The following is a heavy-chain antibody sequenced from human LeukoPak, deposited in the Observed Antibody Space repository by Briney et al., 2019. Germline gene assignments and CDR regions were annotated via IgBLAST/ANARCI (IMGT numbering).Heavy chain of an antibody. CDR1: GGSISSYY. V-gene: IGHV4-4*07. CDR2: IYTSGST. J-gene: IGHJ4*02. Sequence: PSETLSLTCTVSGGSISSYYWSWIRQPAGKGLEWIGRIYTSGSTNYNPSLKSRVTMSVDTSKNQFSLKLSSVTAADTAVYYCARAGYSNGWYYFDYWGQGTLVTVSS. D-gene: IGHD6-19*01. CDR3: ARAGYSNGWYYFDY.